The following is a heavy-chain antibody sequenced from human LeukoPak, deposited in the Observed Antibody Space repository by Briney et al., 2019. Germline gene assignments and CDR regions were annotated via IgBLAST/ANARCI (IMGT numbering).Heavy chain of an antibody. Sequence: GASVKVSCKASGYTFTSYYMHWVRQAPGQGLEWMGIINPSGGSTSYAQKFQGRVTMTRDTSTSTVYMELSSLRSEDTAVYYRARVDLWFGELGWGQGTLVTVSS. CDR3: ARVDLWFGELG. D-gene: IGHD3-10*01. CDR2: INPSGGST. V-gene: IGHV1-46*01. J-gene: IGHJ4*02. CDR1: GYTFTSYY.